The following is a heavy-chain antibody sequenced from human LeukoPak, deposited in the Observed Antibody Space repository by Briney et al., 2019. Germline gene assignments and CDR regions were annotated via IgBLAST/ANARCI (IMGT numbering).Heavy chain of an antibody. CDR3: ARGGTYDFWSGFHLDY. J-gene: IGHJ4*02. CDR2: IYCSGST. D-gene: IGHD3-3*01. CDR1: GGSISSYY. Sequence: ETLSLTCTVSGGSISSYYWSWIRQPPGKGLEWIGYIYCSGSTNYNPSLKSRVTISVDTSKNQFSLKLSSVTAADTAAYYCARGGTYDFWSGFHLDYWGQGTLVTVSS. V-gene: IGHV4-59*01.